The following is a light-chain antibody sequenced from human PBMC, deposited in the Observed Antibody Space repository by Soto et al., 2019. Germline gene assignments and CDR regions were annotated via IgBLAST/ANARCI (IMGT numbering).Light chain of an antibody. CDR3: QQRSNRPPGIT. Sequence: EIVLTQSPGTLSLSPGERAALSFRSIQSVSSYLALYQQIPGQAPRLLIYDASTRATGIPARFSGSGSGTDFTLTISSLEPEDFAVYYCQQRSNRPPGITFGQGTRLEI. V-gene: IGKV3-11*01. CDR2: DAS. CDR1: QSVSSY. J-gene: IGKJ5*01.